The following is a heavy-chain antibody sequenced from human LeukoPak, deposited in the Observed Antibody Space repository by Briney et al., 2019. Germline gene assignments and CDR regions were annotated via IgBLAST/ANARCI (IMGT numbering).Heavy chain of an antibody. V-gene: IGHV4-39*01. CDR3: ARRGYSDSWRHSPFDY. Sequence: SETPSLTCTVPGDSISSSSYYWGWIRQPPGKGLEWIGSIYYSGNTYYNPSLTSRATISVGTSKKQFSLKLSSVTAADTAVYYCARRGYSDSWRHSPFDYWGQGTLVTVSS. D-gene: IGHD6-13*01. J-gene: IGHJ4*02. CDR1: GDSISSSSYY. CDR2: IYYSGNT.